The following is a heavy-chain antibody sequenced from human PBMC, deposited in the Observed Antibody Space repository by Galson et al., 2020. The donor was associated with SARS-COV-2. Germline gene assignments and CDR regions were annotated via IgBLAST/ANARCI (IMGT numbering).Heavy chain of an antibody. V-gene: IGHV1-24*01. CDR1: GYTLTELS. D-gene: IGHD3-10*01. Sequence: ASVKVSCKVSGYTLTELSMHWVRPAPGKGLEWMGGFDPEDGETLYAQKFQGRVTMTEDTSTDTAYMELSSLRSEDTAVYYCATAPSIRGVITSYYYYYGMDVWGQGTTVTVSS. CDR2: FDPEDGET. J-gene: IGHJ6*02. CDR3: ATAPSIRGVITSYYYYYGMDV.